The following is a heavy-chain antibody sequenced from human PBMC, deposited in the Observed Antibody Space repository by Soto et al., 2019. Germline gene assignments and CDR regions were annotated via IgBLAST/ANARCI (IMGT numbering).Heavy chain of an antibody. Sequence: SQTLSLTCAISGDSVSSNSAAWNWIRQSPSRGLEWLGRTYYRFKWYNDYAVSVKSRITINPDTSKNQFSLQLNSVTPEDTAVYYCARDNVRLPRYCSGGSCYFLYYGMDVLGQGTTVTVSS. D-gene: IGHD2-15*01. J-gene: IGHJ6*02. CDR1: GDSVSSNSAA. V-gene: IGHV6-1*01. CDR3: ARDNVRLPRYCSGGSCYFLYYGMDV. CDR2: TYYRFKWYN.